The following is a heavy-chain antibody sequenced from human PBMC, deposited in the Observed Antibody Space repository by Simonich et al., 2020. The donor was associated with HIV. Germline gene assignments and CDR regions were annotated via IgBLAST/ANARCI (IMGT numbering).Heavy chain of an antibody. CDR1: GYSISSGYY. CDR2: NYHSGSN. D-gene: IGHD6-13*01. CDR3: ARVMQQQLDRYYYYGMDV. J-gene: IGHJ6*02. Sequence: QVQLQESGPGLVKPSETLSLTCAVSGYSISSGYYWGWIRQPPGKGLEWIGSNYHSGSNYYNPSLKSRVTISVDTSKNQFALKLSSVTAADTAVYYCARVMQQQLDRYYYYGMDVWGQGTTVTVSS. V-gene: IGHV4-38-2*01.